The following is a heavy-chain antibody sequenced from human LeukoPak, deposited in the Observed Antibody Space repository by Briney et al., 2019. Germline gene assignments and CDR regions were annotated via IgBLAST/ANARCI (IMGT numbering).Heavy chain of an antibody. CDR2: IYHSGST. CDR3: ARIPTNAVPAAHNGFDI. D-gene: IGHD2-2*01. J-gene: IGHJ3*02. Sequence: SETLSLTCTVSGYSISSGYYWGWIRQPPGKGLEWVRSIYHSGSTYYNPSLKSRVTISVDTSKNQFSLKLSSVTAADTAVYYCARIPTNAVPAAHNGFDIWGQGTMLTVSS. CDR1: GYSISSGYY. V-gene: IGHV4-38-2*02.